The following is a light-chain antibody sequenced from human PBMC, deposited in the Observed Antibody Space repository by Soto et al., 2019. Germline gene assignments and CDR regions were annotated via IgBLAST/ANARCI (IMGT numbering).Light chain of an antibody. V-gene: IGLV2-14*03. J-gene: IGLJ3*02. CDR1: GSDVGGYNY. Sequence: QSALTQPASVSGSPGKSITISGTGTGSDVGGYNYVSWYQHHPGKAPKVLIYDVTSRPSGVSNRFSGSKSGNTASLTISGLQAEDEADYYCSSYTTTSTWVFGGGTQLTVL. CDR3: SSYTTTSTWV. CDR2: DVT.